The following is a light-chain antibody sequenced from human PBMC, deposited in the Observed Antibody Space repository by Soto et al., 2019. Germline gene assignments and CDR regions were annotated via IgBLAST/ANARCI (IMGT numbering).Light chain of an antibody. CDR1: SXDVGGYNY. Sequence: QSALTQPASVSGSPGQSITISCTGTSXDVGGYNYVSWYQQQSGKAPKLMIHEVSNRPSGVSSRFSGSKSGNTASLTISGLQAEDEADYYCSSYTSSRAYVFGIGTKVTVL. V-gene: IGLV2-14*01. CDR3: SSYTSSRAYV. J-gene: IGLJ1*01. CDR2: EVS.